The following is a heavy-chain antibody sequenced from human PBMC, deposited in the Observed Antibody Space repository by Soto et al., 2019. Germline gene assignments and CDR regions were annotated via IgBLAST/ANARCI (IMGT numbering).Heavy chain of an antibody. CDR2: IYYSGST. J-gene: IGHJ4*02. CDR3: ARESPGPGHFDY. Sequence: SETLSLTCTVSGGSISSSSYYWGWIRQPPGKGLEWIGSIYYSGSTYYNPSLKSRVTISVDTSKNQFSLKLSSVTAADTAVYYCARESPGPGHFDYWGQGTLVTVSS. V-gene: IGHV4-39*02. D-gene: IGHD2-2*01. CDR1: GGSISSSSYY.